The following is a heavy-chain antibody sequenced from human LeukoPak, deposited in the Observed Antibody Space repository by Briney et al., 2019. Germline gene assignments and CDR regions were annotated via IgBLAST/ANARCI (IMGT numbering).Heavy chain of an antibody. Sequence: GGSLRLSCVAPGFTFRSYAMNWVRQAPGKGLEWVSYMSSDSSFINYADSVKGRFTISRDNAKNSLFLQMDSPRADDTAVYCCARGEVATTYYYGMDVWGQGTTVTVSS. V-gene: IGHV3-21*05. J-gene: IGHJ6*02. CDR2: MSSDSSFI. CDR3: ARGEVATTYYYGMDV. D-gene: IGHD5-12*01. CDR1: GFTFRSYA.